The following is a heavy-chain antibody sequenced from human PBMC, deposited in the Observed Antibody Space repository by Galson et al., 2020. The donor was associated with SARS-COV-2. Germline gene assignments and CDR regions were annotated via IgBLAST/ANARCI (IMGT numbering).Heavy chain of an antibody. Sequence: GGSLRLSCAASGFTFSSYSMNWVRQAPGKGLEWVSSISSSSSYIYYADSVKGRFTISRDNAKNSLYLQMNSLRAEDTAVYYCAGTTYYYDSSGYYAFDIWGQGTMVTVSS. CDR3: AGTTYYYDSSGYYAFDI. CDR2: ISSSSSYI. V-gene: IGHV3-21*01. CDR1: GFTFSSYS. D-gene: IGHD3-22*01. J-gene: IGHJ3*02.